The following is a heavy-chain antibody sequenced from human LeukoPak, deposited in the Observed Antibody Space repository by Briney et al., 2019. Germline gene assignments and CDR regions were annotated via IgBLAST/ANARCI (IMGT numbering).Heavy chain of an antibody. V-gene: IGHV3-21*01. J-gene: IGHJ4*02. CDR1: GFTFSSYS. CDR3: ARVTEAPYYFDY. CDR2: ISSSSYI. Sequence: PGGSLRLSCAASGFTFSSYSMNWVRQAPGKGLEWVSSISSSSYIYYADSVKGRFTISRDNAKNSLYLQMNSLRAEDTAVYYCARVTEAPYYFDYWGQGTLVTVYS.